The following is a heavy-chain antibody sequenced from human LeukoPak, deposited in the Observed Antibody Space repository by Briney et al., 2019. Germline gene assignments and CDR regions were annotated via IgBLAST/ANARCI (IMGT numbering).Heavy chain of an antibody. D-gene: IGHD1-7*01. V-gene: IGHV3-7*01. CDR3: ARERTSLFDY. CDR2: IEQDGSDK. J-gene: IGHJ4*02. Sequence: PGGSLRLSCAASGFTFSNYWMSWVRQSPGKGLEWVANIEQDGSDKYYLDSVKGRFTISRDSAKNSLYLQMSSLRAEDTAVYYCARERTSLFDYWGQGTLVTVSS. CDR1: GFTFSNYW.